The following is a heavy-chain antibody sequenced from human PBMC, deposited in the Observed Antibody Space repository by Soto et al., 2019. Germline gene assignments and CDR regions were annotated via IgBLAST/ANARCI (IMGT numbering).Heavy chain of an antibody. J-gene: IGHJ6*02. CDR1: GGTFSSYA. Sequence: VASVKVSCKASGGTFSSYAISWVRQAPGQGLEWMGGIIPIFGTANYAQKFQGRVTITADESTSTAYMELSSLRSEDTAVYYCARPGIVGAAGNHYYYYGMDVWGQGTTVTVSS. D-gene: IGHD1-26*01. V-gene: IGHV1-69*13. CDR3: ARPGIVGAAGNHYYYYGMDV. CDR2: IIPIFGTA.